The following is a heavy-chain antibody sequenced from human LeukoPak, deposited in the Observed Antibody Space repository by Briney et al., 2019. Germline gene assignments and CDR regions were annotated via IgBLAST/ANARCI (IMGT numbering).Heavy chain of an antibody. CDR3: AREVARFLEWSTDAFDI. Sequence: PSQTLSLTCTVSGDSITSGPNYWTWIRQPPGKGLEWIGYISHSGATYYNPSLKSRVTISMDRSKNHFSLKLSSVTAADTAVYYCAREVARFLEWSTDAFDIWGQGTMVTVSS. CDR2: ISHSGAT. V-gene: IGHV4-30-2*01. J-gene: IGHJ3*02. D-gene: IGHD3-3*01. CDR1: GDSITSGPNY.